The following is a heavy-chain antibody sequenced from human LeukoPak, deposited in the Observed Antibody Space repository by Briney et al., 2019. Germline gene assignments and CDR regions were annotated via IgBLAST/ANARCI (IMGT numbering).Heavy chain of an antibody. CDR2: IYYSGST. CDR3: AGSRESVYDY. CDR1: GGSNSSYY. J-gene: IGHJ4*02. Sequence: SETLSLTCNATGGSNSSYYWGWIRQPPGKGLEWIGCIYYSGSTNYNPSLKSRVTTSVDTSKNQFSLKLSSVTAADTAVYYCAGSRESVYDYSGQGTLVTVSS. V-gene: IGHV4-59*01. D-gene: IGHD3-10*01.